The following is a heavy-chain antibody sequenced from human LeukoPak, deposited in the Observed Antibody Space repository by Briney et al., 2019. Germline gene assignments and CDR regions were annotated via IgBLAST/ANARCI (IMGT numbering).Heavy chain of an antibody. V-gene: IGHV3-43*01. J-gene: IGHJ4*02. CDR1: GFIFDSFS. CDR3: ARGGELLRPADY. CDR2: INKGGDRT. D-gene: IGHD1-26*01. Sequence: GGSLRLSCAASGFIFDSFSMHWVRQAPGKGLEWVSLINKGGDRTFYADSVEGRFTISRDNAKNSLYLQMNNLRAEDTAVYYCARGGELLRPADYWGQGTLVTVSS.